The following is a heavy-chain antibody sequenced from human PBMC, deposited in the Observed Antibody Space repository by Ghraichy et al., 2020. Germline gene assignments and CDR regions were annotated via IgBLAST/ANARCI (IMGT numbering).Heavy chain of an antibody. CDR1: GFTFTRDW. V-gene: IGHV3-7*01. CDR3: ERDTNDYDWGSVRPTFEFNWFDP. D-gene: IGHD3-16*01. Sequence: GGSLRLSCAVSGFTFTRDWMSWVRQAPGKGLEWVANIRDDGGEKYYAESVRGRFTISRDNVQNLVFLQMDSLRVEDSAMYYCERDTNDYDWGSVRPTFEFNWFDPWGQGTLVTVS. CDR2: IRDDGGEK. J-gene: IGHJ5*02.